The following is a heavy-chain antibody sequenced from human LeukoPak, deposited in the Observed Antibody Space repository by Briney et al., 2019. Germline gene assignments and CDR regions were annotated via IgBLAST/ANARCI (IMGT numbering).Heavy chain of an antibody. Sequence: GGSLRLSCAALGFTFSTYAMRCVRQAPGKGLEWVSAISNSGVSTYYTDSVKGRFTISRDNSRNTLYLQMNSLRAEDTALYFCAKQVMSGYYRGFGDYWGQGTLVTVSS. CDR2: ISNSGVST. V-gene: IGHV3-23*01. D-gene: IGHD3-3*01. J-gene: IGHJ4*02. CDR1: GFTFSTYA. CDR3: AKQVMSGYYRGFGDY.